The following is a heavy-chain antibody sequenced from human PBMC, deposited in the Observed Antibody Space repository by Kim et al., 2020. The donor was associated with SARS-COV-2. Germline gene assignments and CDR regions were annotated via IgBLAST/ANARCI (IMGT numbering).Heavy chain of an antibody. V-gene: IGHV3-74*01. CDR2: INSDGSST. J-gene: IGHJ3*02. Sequence: GGSLRLSCAASGFTFSSYWMHWVRQAPGKGLVWVSRINSDGSSTSYADSVKGQFTISRDNAKNTLYLQMNSLRAEDTAVYYCARGFGVVVPAATNIWGQGTMVTVSS. D-gene: IGHD2-2*01. CDR1: GFTFSSYW. CDR3: ARGFGVVVPAATNI.